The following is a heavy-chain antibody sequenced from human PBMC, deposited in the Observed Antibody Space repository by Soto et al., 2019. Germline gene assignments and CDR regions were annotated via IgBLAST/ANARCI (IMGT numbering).Heavy chain of an antibody. J-gene: IGHJ3*01. Sequence: SETLSLTCAVSNYSISSGYYWGWIRQPPGKGLEWIGSIYQRGSTFYNSALKSRITMSMDTSKNLFSLNLRSVTAADTAVYYCTKSGDYGLDAFDLWGQGTMVT. CDR1: NYSISSGYY. CDR2: IYQRGST. CDR3: TKSGDYGLDAFDL. V-gene: IGHV4-38-2*01. D-gene: IGHD4-17*01.